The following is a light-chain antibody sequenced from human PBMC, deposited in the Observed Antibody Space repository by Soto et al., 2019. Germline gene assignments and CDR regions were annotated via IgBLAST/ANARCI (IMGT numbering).Light chain of an antibody. J-gene: IGLJ2*01. Sequence: SYELTQPPSVSVSQGQTATITCSGDKLGDKYACWYQQKPGQSPVLVIYQDDKRPSGIPERFSGSNSGNTATLTISGTQAMDEADYYCQAWDSSTSVVFGGGTKLTVL. V-gene: IGLV3-1*01. CDR3: QAWDSSTSVV. CDR2: QDD. CDR1: KLGDKY.